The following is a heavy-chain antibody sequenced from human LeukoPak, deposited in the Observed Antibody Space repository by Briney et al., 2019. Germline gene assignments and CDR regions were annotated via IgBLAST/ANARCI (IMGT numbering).Heavy chain of an antibody. CDR1: GGTFSSYA. CDR3: ASHYYDSSGYYYGFDY. V-gene: IGHV1-69*01. D-gene: IGHD3-22*01. Sequence: SVKVSCMASGGTFSSYAISWVRQAPGQGLEWMGGIIPIFGTANYAQKFQGRVTITADESTSTAYMELSSLRSEDTAVYYCASHYYDSSGYYYGFDYWGQGALVTVSS. CDR2: IIPIFGTA. J-gene: IGHJ4*02.